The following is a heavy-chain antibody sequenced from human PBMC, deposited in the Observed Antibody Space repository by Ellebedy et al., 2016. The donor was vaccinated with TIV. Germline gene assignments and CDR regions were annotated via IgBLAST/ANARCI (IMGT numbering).Heavy chain of an antibody. J-gene: IGHJ5*02. CDR3: ARDRLEMGYCSSTSCYQRFDP. D-gene: IGHD2-2*01. CDR1: GYTFTSYY. Sequence: ASVKVSCXASGYTFTSYYMHWVRQAPGQGLEWMGIINPSGGSTSYAQKFQGRVTMTRDTSTSTVYMELSSLRSEDTAVYYCARDRLEMGYCSSTSCYQRFDPWGQGTLVTVSS. V-gene: IGHV1-46*01. CDR2: INPSGGST.